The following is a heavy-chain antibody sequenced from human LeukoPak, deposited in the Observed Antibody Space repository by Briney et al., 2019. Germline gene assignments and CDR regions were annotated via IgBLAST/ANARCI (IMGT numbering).Heavy chain of an antibody. J-gene: IGHJ5*02. Sequence: PSETLSLTCTVSGDSISSNNYYWGWIRQPPGKGLEWIGSIYYSGSTYYNRSLKGRVTISVDTSKNQFSLKLNSVTAADTAVYYCARRHYYGSGSYQNWFDPWGQGTLVTVSS. CDR1: GDSISSNNYY. CDR2: IYYSGST. V-gene: IGHV4-39*01. CDR3: ARRHYYGSGSYQNWFDP. D-gene: IGHD3-10*01.